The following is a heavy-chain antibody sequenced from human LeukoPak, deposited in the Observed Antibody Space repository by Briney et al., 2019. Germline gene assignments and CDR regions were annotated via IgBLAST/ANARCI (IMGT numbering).Heavy chain of an antibody. Sequence: ASVKVSCKASGYTFTSYDINWVRQATGQGLEWMGWMNPNSGNTGYAQKFQGRVTMTRNTSISTAYMELSSLRSEDTAVYYCAREGTGDQDYYYYGMDVWGQGTTVTASS. CDR3: AREGTGDQDYYYYGMDV. V-gene: IGHV1-8*01. CDR2: MNPNSGNT. CDR1: GYTFTSYD. J-gene: IGHJ6*02. D-gene: IGHD7-27*01.